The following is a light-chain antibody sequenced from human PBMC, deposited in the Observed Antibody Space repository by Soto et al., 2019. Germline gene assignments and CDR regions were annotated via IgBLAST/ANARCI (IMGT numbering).Light chain of an antibody. J-gene: IGKJ1*01. CDR3: QQSYSTLWT. CDR2: ATS. Sequence: DIQMTQSPSSLSASVGDRVTITCRASQAISNYLAWYQQKAGRVPELLIYATSTLQSGVPSRFSGSGSGTDFTLTISSLQPEDFATYYCQQSYSTLWTFGQGTKVDIK. CDR1: QAISNY. V-gene: IGKV1-27*01.